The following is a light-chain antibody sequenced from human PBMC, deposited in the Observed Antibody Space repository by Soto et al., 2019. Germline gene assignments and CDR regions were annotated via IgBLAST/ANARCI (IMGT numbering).Light chain of an antibody. Sequence: DIQMSQSPSSLSASVGDRVTTTCRASQGIGDALGWYQQKPGKAPKRLIYAASTLQSGVPSRFSGSGSGTEFTLTISSLQPDDFATYYCLQHNEFWWTFGQGTKVDIK. CDR2: AAS. CDR3: LQHNEFWWT. CDR1: QGIGDA. V-gene: IGKV1-17*01. J-gene: IGKJ1*01.